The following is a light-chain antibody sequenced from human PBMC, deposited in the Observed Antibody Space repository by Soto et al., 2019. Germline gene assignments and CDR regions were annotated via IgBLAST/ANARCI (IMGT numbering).Light chain of an antibody. V-gene: IGKV1-27*01. Sequence: DIHMTQSPSSLSASLGDRFTITCRASQGISNYLTWYQQKPGKVPKLLICAASTLQSGVPSRFSGSGSGTDFTLTISSLQPEDVATYYCQKYNSAPLTLGGGTKVEIK. CDR1: QGISNY. J-gene: IGKJ4*01. CDR2: AAS. CDR3: QKYNSAPLT.